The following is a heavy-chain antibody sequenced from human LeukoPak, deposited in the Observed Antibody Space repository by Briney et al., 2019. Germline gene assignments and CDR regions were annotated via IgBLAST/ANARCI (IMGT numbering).Heavy chain of an antibody. CDR3: ARGLSGSYGRNYFDY. Sequence: GGSLRLSCTGSGFTVSSSYMSWVRQAPGKGLEWVSVIYSGGSTYYADSVKGRSTISRDNSKNTLYLQMNSLRAEDTAVYYCARGLSGSYGRNYFDYWGQGTLVTVSS. CDR2: IYSGGST. CDR1: GFTVSSSY. V-gene: IGHV3-66*01. J-gene: IGHJ4*02. D-gene: IGHD1-26*01.